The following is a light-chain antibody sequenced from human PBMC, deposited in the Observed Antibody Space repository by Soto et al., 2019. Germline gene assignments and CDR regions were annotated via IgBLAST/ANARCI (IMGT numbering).Light chain of an antibody. CDR3: MQGTHWPKT. CDR2: EVS. CDR1: RSLLYSDGNTY. J-gene: IGKJ4*02. Sequence: EVVITQSQLSLPVTLGQTASISCGSGRSLLYSDGNTYLNWYQQRPGQSPRRLIYEVSNRDSGVPDRITGSGSGTDFTLKISRVEAEDVGVYYCMQGTHWPKTFGAGTKVDI. V-gene: IGKV2-30*01.